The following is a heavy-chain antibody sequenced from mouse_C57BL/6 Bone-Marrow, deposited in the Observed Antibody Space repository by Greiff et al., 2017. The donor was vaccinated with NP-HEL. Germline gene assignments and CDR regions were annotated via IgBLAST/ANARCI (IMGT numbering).Heavy chain of an antibody. CDR2: ISDGGSYT. V-gene: IGHV5-4*01. J-gene: IGHJ2*01. CDR3: ARDPYYYGSSYYFDY. Sequence: EVKLMESGGGLVKPGGSLKLSCAASGFTFSSYAMSWVRQTPEKRLEWVATISDGGSYTYYPDNVKGRFTISRDNAKHNLYLQMRHLKSEDTAMYYCARDPYYYGSSYYFDYWGQGTTLTVSS. CDR1: GFTFSSYA. D-gene: IGHD1-1*01.